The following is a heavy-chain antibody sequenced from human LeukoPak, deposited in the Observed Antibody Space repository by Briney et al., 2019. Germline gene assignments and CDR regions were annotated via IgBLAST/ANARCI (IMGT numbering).Heavy chain of an antibody. CDR3: ARGGRGSGYYRNYYYYYMDV. J-gene: IGHJ6*03. D-gene: IGHD3-3*01. CDR1: GGSISSYY. CDR2: IYTSGST. Sequence: PSETLSLTCTVSGGSISSYYWSWIRQPPGKGLEWSGYIYTSGSTNYNPSLKSRVTISVDTSKNKFSLKLSALTAAATAVYYCARGGRGSGYYRNYYYYYMDVWGKGTTVTVSS. V-gene: IGHV4-4*09.